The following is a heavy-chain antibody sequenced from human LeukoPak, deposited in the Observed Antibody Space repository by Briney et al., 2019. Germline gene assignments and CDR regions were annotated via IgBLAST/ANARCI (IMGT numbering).Heavy chain of an antibody. CDR3: ARASGDIGEPAPLGSY. D-gene: IGHD7-27*01. CDR2: LSSSSTSI. CDR1: GFTFSSYS. Sequence: PGGSLRLSCAAYGFTFSSYSMDWVRQAPGQGLEWVSSLSSSSTSIYYADSVKRRFTISRDKAKNSLYLQMTSMRAEDTAVSYSARASGDIGEPAPLGSYWGQGPLVTVSS. V-gene: IGHV3-21*01. J-gene: IGHJ4*02.